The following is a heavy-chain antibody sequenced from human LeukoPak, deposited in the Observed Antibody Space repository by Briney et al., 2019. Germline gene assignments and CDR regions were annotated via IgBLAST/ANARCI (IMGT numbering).Heavy chain of an antibody. Sequence: PGGSLRLSCAASGFTFSSYWMHWVRQAPGKGLGWVSRINSDGSSTSYADSVKGRFTISRDNAKNTLYLQMNSLRAEDTAVYYCASATYYDILTGYAPLDYWGQGTLVTVSS. V-gene: IGHV3-74*01. CDR1: GFTFSSYW. CDR2: INSDGSST. J-gene: IGHJ4*02. D-gene: IGHD3-9*01. CDR3: ASATYYDILTGYAPLDY.